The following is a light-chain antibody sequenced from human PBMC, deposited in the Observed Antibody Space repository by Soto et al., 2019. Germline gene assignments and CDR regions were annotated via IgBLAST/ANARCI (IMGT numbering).Light chain of an antibody. Sequence: EIVLTQSPGTLSLSPWERATLSCRASQTITTLAWYQRKPGQAPRLLIYRVSSRATGVPARFSGSGSGTEFTLTISSLQSEDFAVYFCQQYNNWPPWTFGQGTKVDI. CDR3: QQYNNWPPWT. V-gene: IGKV3D-15*01. CDR2: RVS. J-gene: IGKJ1*01. CDR1: QTITT.